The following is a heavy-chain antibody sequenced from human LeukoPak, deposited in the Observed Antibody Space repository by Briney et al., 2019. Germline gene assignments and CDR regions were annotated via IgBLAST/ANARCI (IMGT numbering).Heavy chain of an antibody. CDR2: ISYDGSNQ. V-gene: IGHV3-30-3*01. D-gene: IGHD2-21*02. CDR3: ARDDCGANCYALIDY. J-gene: IGHJ4*02. Sequence: SGGSLRLSCAASGFTFSNYAMHWVRQAPGKGLEWVAVISYDGSNQYYADSVKGRFTISRDNSKNTVYLQMTGLRAEDTAVYYCARDDCGANCYALIDYWGQGILVTVSS. CDR1: GFTFSNYA.